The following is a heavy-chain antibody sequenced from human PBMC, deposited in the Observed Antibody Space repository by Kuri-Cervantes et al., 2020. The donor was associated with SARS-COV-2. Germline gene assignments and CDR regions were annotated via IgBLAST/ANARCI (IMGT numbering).Heavy chain of an antibody. D-gene: IGHD3-3*01. CDR3: ARSCRTTITTFGVVIQEGDYFDY. J-gene: IGHJ4*02. V-gene: IGHV1-8*02. CDR2: INPNSGNT. CDR1: GYTFTGYY. Sequence: ASVKVSCKASGYTFTGYYMHWVRQAPGQGLEWMGWINPNSGNTGYAQKFQGRVTMTRNTSISTAYMELSSLRSEDTAVYYCARSCRTTITTFGVVIQEGDYFDYWGQGTLVTVSS.